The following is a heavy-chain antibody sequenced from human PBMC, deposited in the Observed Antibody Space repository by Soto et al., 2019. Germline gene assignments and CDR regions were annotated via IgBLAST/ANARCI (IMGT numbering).Heavy chain of an antibody. D-gene: IGHD2-2*02. CDR1: GGSISSSNW. Sequence: KASETLSLTCAVSGGSISSSNWWSWVRQPPGKGLEWIGEIYHSGSTNYNPSLKSRVTISVDKSKNQFSLKLSSVTAADTAVYHCARFVRSCSGTTCYTRADVWGQGTTVT. J-gene: IGHJ6*02. CDR3: ARFVRSCSGTTCYTRADV. V-gene: IGHV4-4*02. CDR2: IYHSGST.